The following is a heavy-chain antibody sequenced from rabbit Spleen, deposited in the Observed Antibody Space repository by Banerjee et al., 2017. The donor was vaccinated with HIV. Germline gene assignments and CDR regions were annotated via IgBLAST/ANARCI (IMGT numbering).Heavy chain of an antibody. CDR1: RFTFGTYW. CDR3: ARDLTGIIGWNFYL. CDR2: IDPVFHIA. D-gene: IGHD1-1*01. V-gene: IGHV1S7*01. Sequence: QLEESGGDLVKPEGSLTLTCTASRFTFGTYWMCWVRQAPGKGLEWIGCIDPVFHIAVYASWVNGRFTISRDNAQNTLYLQLNSLTAADTAAYFCARDLTGIIGWNFYLWGQGTLVTVS. J-gene: IGHJ4*01.